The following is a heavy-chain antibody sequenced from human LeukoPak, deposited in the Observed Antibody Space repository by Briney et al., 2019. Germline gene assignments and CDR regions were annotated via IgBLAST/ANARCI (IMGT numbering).Heavy chain of an antibody. Sequence: SVKVSCKASGGTFSSYAISWVRQAPGQGLEWMGGIIPIFGTANYAQKFQGRVTITADESTSTAYVELSSLRSGDTAVYYCARGPRYDSSGKWDYWGQGTLVTVSS. J-gene: IGHJ4*02. CDR2: IIPIFGTA. D-gene: IGHD3-22*01. CDR1: GGTFSSYA. CDR3: ARGPRYDSSGKWDY. V-gene: IGHV1-69*13.